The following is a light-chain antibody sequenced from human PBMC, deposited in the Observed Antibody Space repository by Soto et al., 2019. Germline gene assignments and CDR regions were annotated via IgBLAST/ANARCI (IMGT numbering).Light chain of an antibody. V-gene: IGKV3-20*01. CDR3: QQYGRSPWT. J-gene: IGKJ1*01. CDR1: QSVSSSY. Sequence: EIVLTQSPGTLSLSPGERATLSCWASQSVSSSYLAWYQQKPGQAPRLLIYDASSRATGIPARFSGSGSGTDFTLTISRLEPEDFAVYYCQQYGRSPWTFGQGTKVEIK. CDR2: DAS.